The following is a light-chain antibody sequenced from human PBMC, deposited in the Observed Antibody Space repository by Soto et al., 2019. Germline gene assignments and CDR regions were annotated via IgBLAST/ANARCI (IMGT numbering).Light chain of an antibody. Sequence: DIQMTQSPSSLSASVGDRVTLSCRASQSISSYLNWYQQKPGKAPKILTYAASSLQSGVPSRFSGSGSGTDFTLTISSLQPEDFATYYCQLSDSSLPFGQGTRLEIK. V-gene: IGKV1-39*01. CDR1: QSISSY. CDR3: QLSDSSLP. J-gene: IGKJ5*01. CDR2: AAS.